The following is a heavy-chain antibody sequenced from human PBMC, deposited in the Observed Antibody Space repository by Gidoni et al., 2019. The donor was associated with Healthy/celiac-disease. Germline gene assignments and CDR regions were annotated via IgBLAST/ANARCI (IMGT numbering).Heavy chain of an antibody. D-gene: IGHD6-13*01. V-gene: IGHV1-2*07. CDR2: INPNSGGT. CDR1: GHTVTGYY. Sequence: QVQLVQSGAVEKTTGASVKVSCNAAGHTVTGYYMHWVRHAPVQGLEWMGWINPNSGGTNYAHMFQCMFAMTRATSISTAYMDLSWLRSDDTAVYYCARDYGIAAASRFDYWGQGTLVTVSS. CDR3: ARDYGIAAASRFDY. J-gene: IGHJ4*02.